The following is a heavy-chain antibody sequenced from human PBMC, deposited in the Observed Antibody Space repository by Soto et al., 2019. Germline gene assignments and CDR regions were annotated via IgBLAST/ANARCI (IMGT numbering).Heavy chain of an antibody. CDR2: IQFDGSYK. CDR1: GFAFGRDC. J-gene: IGHJ3*01. CDR3: VRDCGIRGHYDAFDL. Sequence: GESLRLSCVASGFAFGRDCIHWGRQAPRRGLEWVALIQFDGSYKFYIESVKGRFYIYRDNLKANLYLQMASLSPDDSGVYFCVRDCGIRGHYDAFDLWGQGTMVTVSS. V-gene: IGHV3-30-3*01.